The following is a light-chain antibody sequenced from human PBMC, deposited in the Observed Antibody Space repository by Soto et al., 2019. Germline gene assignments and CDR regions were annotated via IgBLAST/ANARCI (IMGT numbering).Light chain of an antibody. J-gene: IGKJ1*01. V-gene: IGKV3-20*01. Sequence: EIVLTQPPGTLFLSPGERATLSCRASQSVSSSYLAWYQQKPGQAPRLLIYGASSRATGIPDRFSGSGSGTDFTLTISRLEPEDFAVYYCQQYGSSLGGTFGQGTKVDIK. CDR2: GAS. CDR1: QSVSSSY. CDR3: QQYGSSLGGT.